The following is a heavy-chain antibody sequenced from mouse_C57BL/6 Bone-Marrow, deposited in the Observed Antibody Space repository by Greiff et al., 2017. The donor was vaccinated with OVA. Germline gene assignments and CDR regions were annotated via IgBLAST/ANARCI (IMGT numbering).Heavy chain of an antibody. V-gene: IGHV5-4*03. CDR2: ISDGGSYT. CDR3: ARAGLAC. CDR1: GFTFSSYA. J-gene: IGHJ3*01. Sequence: EVKLVESGGGLVKPGGSLKLSCAASGFTFSSYAMSWVRQTPEKRLEWVATISDGGSYTYYPDNVKGRFTIARDNAKNNLYLQMSHLKSEDTAMYYCARAGLACWGRGTLVTVSA. D-gene: IGHD2-4*01.